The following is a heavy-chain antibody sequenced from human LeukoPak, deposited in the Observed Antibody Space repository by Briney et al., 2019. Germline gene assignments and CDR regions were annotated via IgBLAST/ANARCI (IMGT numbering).Heavy chain of an antibody. CDR2: VSYDGSNK. D-gene: IGHD7-27*01. J-gene: IGHJ4*02. Sequence: GRSLRLSCAASGFTFSTYGMHWVREAPGKVVEGVAVVSYDGSNKYYADSVKGRFTISREHSKNTLYLQMNSLRAEDTAVYYCAKDWGNWGYGYYFDHWGQGTLVTVSS. V-gene: IGHV3-30*18. CDR3: AKDWGNWGYGYYFDH. CDR1: GFTFSTYG.